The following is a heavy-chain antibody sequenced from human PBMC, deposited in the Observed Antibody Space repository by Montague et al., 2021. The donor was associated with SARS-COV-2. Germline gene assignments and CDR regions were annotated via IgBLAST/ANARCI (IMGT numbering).Heavy chain of an antibody. Sequence: SETLSLTCTVSNYSFSSGYYWGWIRQFPGKGLEWIGFKFHSGSTYYNPSLQSRVITSVDTSKNQVSLQLRSVSAADTAVYYCARGVVGPTVLFLEYWGQGILVAVSS. CDR2: KFHSGST. J-gene: IGHJ4*02. V-gene: IGHV4-38-2*02. CDR3: ARGVVGPTVLFLEY. D-gene: IGHD1-26*01. CDR1: NYSFSSGYY.